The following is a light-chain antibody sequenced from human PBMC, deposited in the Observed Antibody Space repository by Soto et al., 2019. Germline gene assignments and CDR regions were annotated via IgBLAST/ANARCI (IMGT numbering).Light chain of an antibody. Sequence: QSALTQPRSVSGSPGQSVTISCTGTSSDVGGYNYVSWYQQHPGKAPKLIIYDVTTRPSGVPDRFSGSKSGNTASLTISGLQAEDDADYYCCSYAGSYIRYVFGTGTKVTVL. J-gene: IGLJ1*01. CDR1: SSDVGGYNY. V-gene: IGLV2-11*01. CDR2: DVT. CDR3: CSYAGSYIRYV.